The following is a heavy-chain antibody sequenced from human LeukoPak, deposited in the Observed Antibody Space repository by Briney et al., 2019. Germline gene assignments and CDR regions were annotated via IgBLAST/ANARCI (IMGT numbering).Heavy chain of an antibody. V-gene: IGHV4-39*07. CDR2: IYYSGST. Sequence: SETLSLTCTVSGGSISSSSYYWGWIRQPPGKGLEWIGSIYYSGSTYYNPSLKSRVTMSVDTSKNQFSLKLSSVTAADTAVYYCARDRTLYYDSSGEQEGDAFDIWGQGTMVTVSS. J-gene: IGHJ3*02. D-gene: IGHD3-22*01. CDR3: ARDRTLYYDSSGEQEGDAFDI. CDR1: GGSISSSSYY.